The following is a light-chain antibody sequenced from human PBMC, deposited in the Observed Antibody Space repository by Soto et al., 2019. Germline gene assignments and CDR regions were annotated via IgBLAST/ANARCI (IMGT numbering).Light chain of an antibody. Sequence: DSQWTQSPPTLSSSVVDRVTITCRGSQTISTWMAWYQQKPGKAPKLLVYDASTLQSGVASRFSGSGSGTEFTLIISGLHHDASAPSSRHQYTNNNHPRMFGPGTKVDIK. CDR1: QTISTW. CDR2: DAS. CDR3: HQYTNNNHPRM. V-gene: IGKV1-5*01. J-gene: IGKJ2*01.